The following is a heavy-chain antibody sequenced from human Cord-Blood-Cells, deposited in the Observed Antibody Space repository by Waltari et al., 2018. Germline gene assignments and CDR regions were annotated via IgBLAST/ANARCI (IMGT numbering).Heavy chain of an antibody. Sequence: EGKLVESGGGLVQPGGSRRLSGSAAGCSARTTDMGGVRQAPGKGLEWFSVIYSCGSTYYADSVKGRFTISRHNSKNTLYLQMNSLRAEDTAVYYCARTLTVTDAFDIWGQGTMVTVSS. D-gene: IGHD4-17*01. J-gene: IGHJ3*02. CDR3: ARTLTVTDAFDI. CDR1: GCSARTTD. V-gene: IGHV3-53*04. CDR2: IYSCGST.